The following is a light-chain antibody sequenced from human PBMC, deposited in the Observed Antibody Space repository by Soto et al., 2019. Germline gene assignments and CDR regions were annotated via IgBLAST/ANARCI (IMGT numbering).Light chain of an antibody. CDR1: QDIKTY. V-gene: IGKV1-9*01. CDR2: GTF. Sequence: IQLTQSPSSLSASVGDRVSITCRASQDIKTYLAWYQQKRGKAPKLLLSGTFTLQSGVTSRFNGSGPGTDFALTISRLQPEDFATYYCQHLNNYPPFTFGPGTKVDLE. CDR3: QHLNNYPPFT. J-gene: IGKJ3*01.